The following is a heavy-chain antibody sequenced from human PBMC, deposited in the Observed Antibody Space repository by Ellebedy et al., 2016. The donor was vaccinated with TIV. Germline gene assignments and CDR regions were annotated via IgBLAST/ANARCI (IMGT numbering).Heavy chain of an antibody. CDR1: GFTFSSYS. Sequence: GGSLRLXXAASGFTFSSYSLNWVRKAPGKGLEWVSSISSSSSYIYYADSVKGRFTITRDNAKNSLYLQMNSLRAEDTAVYYCARAPGYSSGWYGAPGYWGQGTLVTVSS. V-gene: IGHV3-21*01. D-gene: IGHD6-19*01. CDR2: ISSSSSYI. J-gene: IGHJ4*02. CDR3: ARAPGYSSGWYGAPGY.